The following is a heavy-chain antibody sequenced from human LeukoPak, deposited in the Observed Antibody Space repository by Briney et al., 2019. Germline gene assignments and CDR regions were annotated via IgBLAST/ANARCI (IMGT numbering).Heavy chain of an antibody. CDR2: ISSNGGST. V-gene: IGHV3-64D*06. J-gene: IGHJ4*02. CDR3: GRYSGSYHAIDY. Sequence: QPGGSLRLSCSASGFTFSSYAMHWVRQAPGKGLEYVSAISSNGGSTYYADSVKGRFTISRDNAENTLYLQMSSLRAEDTALYYCGRYSGSYHAIDYWGQGTLVTVSS. D-gene: IGHD1-26*01. CDR1: GFTFSSYA.